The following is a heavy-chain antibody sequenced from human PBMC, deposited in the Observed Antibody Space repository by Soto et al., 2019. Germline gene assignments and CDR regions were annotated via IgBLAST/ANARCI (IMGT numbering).Heavy chain of an antibody. Sequence: VQLVQSGAEVKKPGASVKISCKASGFPFSNSGIARVRQAPGQGFEWMAWITVHNGNTNYAQALQDRVTLTTDTSTNTAYMELRSLRSDDTAVYYCARQEVWLLLPDFWGQGTLVTVSS. J-gene: IGHJ4*02. D-gene: IGHD2-21*01. CDR2: ITVHNGNT. CDR3: ARQEVWLLLPDF. CDR1: GFPFSNSG. V-gene: IGHV1-18*01.